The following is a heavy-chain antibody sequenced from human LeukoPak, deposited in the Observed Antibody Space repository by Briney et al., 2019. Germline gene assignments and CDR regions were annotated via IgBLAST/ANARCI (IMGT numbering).Heavy chain of an antibody. CDR3: ARDPRNVGLAP. V-gene: IGHV3-74*01. J-gene: IGHJ5*02. CDR1: GFSLSGYW. CDR2: NNGDGSTT. D-gene: IGHD2-15*01. Sequence: GGSLRLSCVASGFSLSGYWMYWVRQAPGKGLMYISRNNGDGSTTNYAEVVKGRFTMSRDNVENTLYLLMNSLRVEDTAVYYCARDPRNVGLAPWGQGTLVTVSS.